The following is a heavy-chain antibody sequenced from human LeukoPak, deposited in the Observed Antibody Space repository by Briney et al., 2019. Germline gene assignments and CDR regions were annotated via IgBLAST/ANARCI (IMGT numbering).Heavy chain of an antibody. CDR3: AKGDYYVLDY. CDR1: GFTFSTYW. V-gene: IGHV3-7*05. J-gene: IGHJ4*02. CDR2: MKQDESEK. D-gene: IGHD3-10*02. Sequence: PGGSLRLSCAASGFTFSTYWMTWVRRAPGKGLEWVAHMKQDESEKYYVDSVKGRFTISRDNAKNSLYLQMDGLRAEDTAVYYCAKGDYYVLDYWGQGTLVTVSS.